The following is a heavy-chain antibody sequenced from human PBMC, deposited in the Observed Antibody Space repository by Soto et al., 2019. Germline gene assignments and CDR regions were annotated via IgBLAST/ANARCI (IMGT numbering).Heavy chain of an antibody. V-gene: IGHV4-39*01. Sequence: WIRQPPGKGLEWIGSIYYSGSTYYNPSLKSRVTISVDTSKNQFSLKLSSVTAADTAVYYCARHADTDLDAFDIWCQGTRVT. J-gene: IGHJ3*02. CDR2: IYYSGST. D-gene: IGHD5-18*01. CDR3: ARHADTDLDAFDI.